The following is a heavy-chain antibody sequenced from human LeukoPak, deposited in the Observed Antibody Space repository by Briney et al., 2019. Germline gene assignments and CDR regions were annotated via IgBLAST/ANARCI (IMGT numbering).Heavy chain of an antibody. CDR2: IKQDGSEK. CDR3: ARHTSDWYKEGAN. V-gene: IGHV3-7*01. D-gene: IGHD6-19*01. CDR1: GFAFSYYW. J-gene: IGHJ4*02. Sequence: GGSLRLSCAASGFAFSYYWMNWVRQAPGKGLEWVANIKQDGSEKSYVDPVKGRFTISRDNAKNTLYLQMTTLRAEDTAVYFCARHTSDWYKEGANWGQGTPVTVSS.